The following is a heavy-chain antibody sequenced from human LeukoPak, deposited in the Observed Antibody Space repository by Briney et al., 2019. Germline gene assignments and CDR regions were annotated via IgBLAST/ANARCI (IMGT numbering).Heavy chain of an antibody. CDR2: IIHIFGRA. V-gene: IGHV1-69*01. Sequence: SVKVSCMAYGGTFSSYAISWVRQAPGQGLEWMGGIIHIFGRANYAQKFQGRVTITADESTSTAYMELSSLRSEGTAVYYCARSSYGSGNAFDIWGQGTMVTVSS. CDR3: ARSSYGSGNAFDI. CDR1: GGTFSSYA. J-gene: IGHJ3*02. D-gene: IGHD3-10*01.